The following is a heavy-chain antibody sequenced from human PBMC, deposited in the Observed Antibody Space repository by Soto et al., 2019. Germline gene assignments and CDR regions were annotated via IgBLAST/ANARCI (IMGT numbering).Heavy chain of an antibody. CDR1: GGTFSSYA. CDR2: IIPIFGTA. CDR3: AGYYYDSIGYYTAIDY. J-gene: IGHJ4*02. D-gene: IGHD3-22*01. Sequence: GASVKVSCKTSGGTFSSYAISWVRQAPGQGLEWMGGIIPIFGTANYAQKFQGRVTITADESTSTAYMELSSLRSEDTAVYYCAGYYYDSIGYYTAIDYWGQGTLVTVSS. V-gene: IGHV1-69*13.